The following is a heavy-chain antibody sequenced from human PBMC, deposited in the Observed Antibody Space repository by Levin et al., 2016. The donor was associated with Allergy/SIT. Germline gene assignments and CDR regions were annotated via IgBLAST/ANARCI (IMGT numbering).Heavy chain of an antibody. D-gene: IGHD6-13*01. J-gene: IGHJ4*02. V-gene: IGHV4-39*01. CDR3: ARLIGATGNWDY. CDR1: GGSISSSTYY. CDR2: INYSGKT. Sequence: SETLSLTCTVSGGSISSSTYYWGWIRQPPGKGLEWIGSINYSGKTYYNPSLKSRVTMSVDTSKNQFSLRLSSVTAADTAVYYCARLIGATGNWDYWGQGTRVTVSS.